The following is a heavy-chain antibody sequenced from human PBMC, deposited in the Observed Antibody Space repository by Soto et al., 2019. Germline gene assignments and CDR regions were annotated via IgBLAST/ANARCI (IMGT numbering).Heavy chain of an antibody. V-gene: IGHV4-59*08. D-gene: IGHD4-17*01. J-gene: IGHJ6*03. CDR1: CGYIGSYY. CDR3: ARHPVPIPPDYGDYADYYYYYYMDV. Sequence: SETLSLTYTVSCGYIGSYYGSWIRQHPGKGLEWIGYIYYSGSTNYNPSLKNRVTISVDTSKNQFSLKLSSVTAADTAVYYCARHPVPIPPDYGDYADYYYYYYMDVWGKGTTVTVSS. CDR2: IYYSGST.